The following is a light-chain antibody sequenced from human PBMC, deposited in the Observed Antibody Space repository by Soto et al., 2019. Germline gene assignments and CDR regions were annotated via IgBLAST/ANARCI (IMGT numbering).Light chain of an antibody. CDR2: GAS. CDR1: QDISKY. Sequence: DIQMTQSPSSLSASVGDRVTITCQASQDISKYLNWYQQKPGNPPKLLIYGASNLETGVPSRFSGSGSGADFTFTINSLQPEDIATYYCQQYTQVPRTFGHGTKLEI. J-gene: IGKJ2*01. V-gene: IGKV1-33*01. CDR3: QQYTQVPRT.